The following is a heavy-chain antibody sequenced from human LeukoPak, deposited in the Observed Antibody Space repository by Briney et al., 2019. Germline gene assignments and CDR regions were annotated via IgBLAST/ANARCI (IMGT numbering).Heavy chain of an antibody. CDR2: ISAYNGNT. Sequence: ASVKVSCKASGYTFTSYGISWVRQAPGQGLEWMGWISAYNGNTNYAQKLQGRVTMTTDTSTSTAYMELSRLRSDDTAVYYCARGIGYGHYYYGMDVWGQGTTVTVSS. J-gene: IGHJ6*02. D-gene: IGHD4-17*01. CDR1: GYTFTSYG. CDR3: ARGIGYGHYYYGMDV. V-gene: IGHV1-18*01.